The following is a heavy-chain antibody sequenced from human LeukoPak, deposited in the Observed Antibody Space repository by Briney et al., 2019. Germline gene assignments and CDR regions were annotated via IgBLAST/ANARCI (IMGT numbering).Heavy chain of an antibody. CDR3: ARDAYNEEDWYVDL. J-gene: IGHJ2*01. Sequence: VRSLRLSCAASGFTFSSYATGWVRHAPGEGLEWVAVISFDGNNKYYADSVTGRFTISRDNREKTLYLQMNSLRAEDTAVYYCARDAYNEEDWYVDLLGGGRLVTVSS. V-gene: IGHV3-30-3*01. D-gene: IGHD5-24*01. CDR1: GFTFSSYA. CDR2: ISFDGNNK.